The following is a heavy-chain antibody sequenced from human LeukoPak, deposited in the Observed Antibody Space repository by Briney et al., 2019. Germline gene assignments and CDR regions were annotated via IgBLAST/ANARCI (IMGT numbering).Heavy chain of an antibody. Sequence: RGSLRLSCAPSVFTFTIDAMSSVRQAPGEGLEWVSATSGSGGSTYYAHSVKGRFTISRDNSKNTLYVQMNSLRAEDRAVYYCAKGLWFGEVGYWGQGGLVTVSS. D-gene: IGHD3-10*01. CDR1: VFTFTIDA. V-gene: IGHV3-23*01. CDR2: TSGSGGST. CDR3: AKGLWFGEVGY. J-gene: IGHJ4*02.